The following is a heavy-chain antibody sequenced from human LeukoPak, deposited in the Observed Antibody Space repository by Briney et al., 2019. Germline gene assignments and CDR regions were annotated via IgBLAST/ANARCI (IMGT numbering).Heavy chain of an antibody. CDR1: VYRFTSHW. J-gene: IGHJ4*02. CDR3: ARLRWPRGGRSSFDY. Sequence: GESLKISGKVSVYRFTSHWICWVRQMRVKVLECVGVVNPDDSDTIYSPSFQGQVTISADESITTAYLQWSSLKASDTAMYYCARLRWPRGGRSSFDYWGQGALVTVSS. CDR2: VNPDDSDT. V-gene: IGHV5-51*01. D-gene: IGHD3-10*01.